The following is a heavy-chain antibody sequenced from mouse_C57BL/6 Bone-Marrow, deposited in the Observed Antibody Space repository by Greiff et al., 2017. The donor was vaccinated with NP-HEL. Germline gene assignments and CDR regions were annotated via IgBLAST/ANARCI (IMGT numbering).Heavy chain of an antibody. CDR3: AKNEDGYYYGIGY. V-gene: IGHV2-5*01. D-gene: IGHD1-1*01. Sequence: VQLQQSGPGLVQPSQSLSITCTVSGFSLTSYGVHWVRQSPGKGLEWLGVIWRGGSTDYNAAFMSRLSITKDNSNSQVFFKMNSLQADDTAIYYCAKNEDGYYYGIGYWGQGTTLTVSS. CDR2: IWRGGST. CDR1: GFSLTSYG. J-gene: IGHJ2*01.